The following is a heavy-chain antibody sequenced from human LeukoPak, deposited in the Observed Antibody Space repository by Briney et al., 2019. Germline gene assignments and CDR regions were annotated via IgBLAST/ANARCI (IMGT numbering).Heavy chain of an antibody. Sequence: GASVTVSCKASGYTFTGYYMFWVRQPPGQGLEWVGWINPNTGATKYAQSFQGRVTLTRDTSIRTTFLELSSLRSDDTAFYYCARDERFCNGDNHYPDLGYWGQGTLVTVSS. CDR3: ARDERFCNGDNHYPDLGY. CDR2: INPNTGAT. CDR1: GYTFTGYY. J-gene: IGHJ4*02. D-gene: IGHD2-15*01. V-gene: IGHV1-2*02.